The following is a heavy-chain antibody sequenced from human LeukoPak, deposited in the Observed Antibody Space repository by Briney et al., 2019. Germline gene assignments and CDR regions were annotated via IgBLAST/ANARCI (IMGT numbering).Heavy chain of an antibody. Sequence: GGSLRLSCAASGFTFSSYAMHWVRQAPGKGLEYVSAISSNGGSTYYANSVKGRFTISRGNSKNTLYLQMGSLRAEDMAVYYCARGPSQYYDSSSRTYYYYYYGMDVWGQGTTVTVSS. D-gene: IGHD3-22*01. CDR1: GFTFSSYA. CDR3: ARGPSQYYDSSSRTYYYYYYGMDV. J-gene: IGHJ6*02. V-gene: IGHV3-64*01. CDR2: ISSNGGST.